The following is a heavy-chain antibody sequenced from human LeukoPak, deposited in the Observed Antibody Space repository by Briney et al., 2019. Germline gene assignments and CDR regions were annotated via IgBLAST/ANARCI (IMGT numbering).Heavy chain of an antibody. CDR3: ARARHCSGGSCRGWFDP. CDR1: GFTFSSYS. J-gene: IGHJ5*02. Sequence: PGGSLRLXCAASGFTFSSYSMNWVRQAPGKGLEWVSSISSSSSYIYYADSVKGRFTISRDNAKNSLYLQMNSLRAEDTAVYYCARARHCSGGSCRGWFDPWGQGTLVTVSS. D-gene: IGHD2-15*01. V-gene: IGHV3-21*01. CDR2: ISSSSSYI.